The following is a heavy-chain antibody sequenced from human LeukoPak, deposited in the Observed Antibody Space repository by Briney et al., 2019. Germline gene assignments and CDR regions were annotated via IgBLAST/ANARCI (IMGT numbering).Heavy chain of an antibody. Sequence: SETLSLTCTVSGGSISSGGYYWSWIRQHPGKGLEWIGYIYYSGSTYYNPSLKSRVTISVDTSKNQFSLKLSSVTAADTAVYYCARDAPSVTQGLWLTSGSSARAGWFDPWGQGTLVTVSS. CDR1: GGSISSGGYY. J-gene: IGHJ5*02. CDR2: IYYSGST. D-gene: IGHD3-3*01. V-gene: IGHV4-31*03. CDR3: ARDAPSVTQGLWLTSGSSARAGWFDP.